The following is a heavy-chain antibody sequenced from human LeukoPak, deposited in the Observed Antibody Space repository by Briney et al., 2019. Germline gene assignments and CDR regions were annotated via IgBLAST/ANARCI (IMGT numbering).Heavy chain of an antibody. CDR2: ISSSSSYI. V-gene: IGHV3-21*01. J-gene: IGHJ4*02. CDR3: ARDRDGYMGPVDY. CDR1: GFTFSSYS. Sequence: SGGPLRLSCAASGFTFSSYSMNWVRQAPGKGLAWVSSISSSSSYIYYADSVKGRFTISRDNAKNSLYLQMNSLRAEDTAVYYCARDRDGYMGPVDYWGQGTLVTVSS. D-gene: IGHD5-24*01.